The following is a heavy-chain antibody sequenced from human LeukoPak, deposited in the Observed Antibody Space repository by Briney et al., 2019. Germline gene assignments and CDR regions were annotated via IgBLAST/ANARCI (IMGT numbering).Heavy chain of an antibody. CDR1: GFTFSDYS. J-gene: IGHJ4*02. V-gene: IGHV4-34*01. CDR3: ARRMWYYYGSGSSSPPDY. D-gene: IGHD3-10*01. CDR2: INHSGST. Sequence: GSLRLSCAASGFTFSDYSMNWIRQPPGKGLEWIGEINHSGSTNYNPSLKSRVTISVDTSKNQFSLKLSSVTAADTAVYYCARRMWYYYGSGSSSPPDYWGQGTLVTVSS.